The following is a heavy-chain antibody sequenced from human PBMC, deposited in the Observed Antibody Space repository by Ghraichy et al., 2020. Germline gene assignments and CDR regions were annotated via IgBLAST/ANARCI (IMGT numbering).Heavy chain of an antibody. J-gene: IGHJ4*02. V-gene: IGHV3-30*02. CDR3: AKCYRTYYYDSSGYYDPFVFDY. CDR2: IRYDGSNK. D-gene: IGHD3-22*01. Sequence: GGSLRLSCAASGFTFSSYGMHWVRQAPGKGLEWVAFIRYDGSNKYYADSVKGRFTISRDNSKNTLYLQMNSLRAEDTAVYYCAKCYRTYYYDSSGYYDPFVFDYWGQGTLVTVSS. CDR1: GFTFSSYG.